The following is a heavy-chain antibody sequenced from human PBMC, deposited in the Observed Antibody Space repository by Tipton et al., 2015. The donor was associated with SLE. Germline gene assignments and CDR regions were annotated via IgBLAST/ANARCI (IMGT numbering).Heavy chain of an antibody. D-gene: IGHD3-16*01. CDR3: RLITIASLFDY. Sequence: TLSLTCTVSGGSISSGGYYWSWIRQHPGKGLEWIGYIYYSGSTYYNPSFKSRATLSVDTSKNQFSPKLSSVTAADTAVYYCRLITIASLFDYWGQGTLVTVSS. J-gene: IGHJ4*02. V-gene: IGHV4-31*09. CDR1: GGSISSGGYY. CDR2: IYYSGST.